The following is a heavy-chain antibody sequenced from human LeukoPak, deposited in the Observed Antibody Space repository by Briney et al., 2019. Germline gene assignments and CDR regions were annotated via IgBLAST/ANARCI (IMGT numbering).Heavy chain of an antibody. CDR1: GFTVSSNY. CDR2: IYSSGST. Sequence: GGSLRLSCAASGFTVSSNYMSWVRQAPGKGLEWVSVIYSSGSTYYADSVKGRFTISRDNSKNTLYLQMNSLRAEDTAVYYCAREFRMATIKGAFDIWGQGTMVTVSS. J-gene: IGHJ3*02. V-gene: IGHV3-53*01. D-gene: IGHD5-24*01. CDR3: AREFRMATIKGAFDI.